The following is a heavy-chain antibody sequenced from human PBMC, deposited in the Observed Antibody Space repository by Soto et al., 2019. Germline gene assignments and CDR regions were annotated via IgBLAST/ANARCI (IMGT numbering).Heavy chain of an antibody. CDR1: GFSFSSDS. D-gene: IGHD4-17*01. V-gene: IGHV3-21*01. CDR2: ISSSATYI. J-gene: IGHJ4*02. Sequence: GGSLRLSCAASGFSFSSDSMNWVRQAPGKGLEWVSSISSSATYIYYADSVKGRFTISRDNSKNTLYLQMNSLRAEDTAVYYCAKGHYEYWGQGTLVTVSS. CDR3: AKGHYEY.